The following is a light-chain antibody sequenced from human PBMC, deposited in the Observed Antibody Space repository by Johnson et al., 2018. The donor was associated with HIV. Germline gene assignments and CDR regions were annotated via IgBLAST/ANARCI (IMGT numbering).Light chain of an antibody. CDR3: GTWDSSLGV. CDR2: ENN. CDR1: SSNIGNNY. V-gene: IGLV1-51*02. J-gene: IGLJ1*01. Sequence: QSVLTQPPSVSAAPGQKVTISCSGSSSNIGNNYVSWYQQLPGTAPKLLIYENNKRPSGIPDRFSGSNSGTSATLGITGLQTGDEADYYCGTWDSSLGVFGTVTKLTVL.